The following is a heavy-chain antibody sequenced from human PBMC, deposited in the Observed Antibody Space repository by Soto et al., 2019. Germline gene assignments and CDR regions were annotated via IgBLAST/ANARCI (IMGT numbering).Heavy chain of an antibody. CDR2: ISTYNGNT. D-gene: IGHD2-2*01. V-gene: IGHV1-18*01. CDR1: GYTFTSHG. J-gene: IGHJ6*02. Sequence: GASVKVSCKASGYTFTSHGITWVRQAPGQGLEWMGWISTYNGNTNYAQKLQGRVTLTTDTSTSTAYMGLRSLRSDDAAVYYCARGASCTSTSCYDYFHYGMDVWGQGTTVTVSS. CDR3: ARGASCTSTSCYDYFHYGMDV.